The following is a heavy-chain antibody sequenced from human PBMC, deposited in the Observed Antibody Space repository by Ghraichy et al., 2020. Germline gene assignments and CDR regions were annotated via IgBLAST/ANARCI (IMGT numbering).Heavy chain of an antibody. J-gene: IGHJ3*02. CDR3: ARGAYCGGDCYSGDAFDI. D-gene: IGHD2-21*02. CDR2: ISAYNGNT. CDR1: GYTFTSYG. Sequence: ASVKVSCKASGYTFTSYGISWVRQAPGQGLEWMGWISAYNGNTNYAQKLQGRVTMTTDTSTSTAYMELRSLRSDDTAVHYCARGAYCGGDCYSGDAFDIWGQGTMVTVSS. V-gene: IGHV1-18*01.